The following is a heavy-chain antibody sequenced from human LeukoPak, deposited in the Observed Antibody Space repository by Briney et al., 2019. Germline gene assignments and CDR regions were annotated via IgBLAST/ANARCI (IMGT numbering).Heavy chain of an antibody. CDR2: ISSSGSTI. Sequence: GGPLRLSCAASGFTFSSYEMNWVRQAPGKGLEWVSYISSSGSTIYYADSVKGRFTISRDNAKNSLYLQMNSLRAEDTAVYYCARVGPWVNPDYYYYYMDVWGKGTTVTVSS. CDR1: GFTFSSYE. D-gene: IGHD1-14*01. J-gene: IGHJ6*03. CDR3: ARVGPWVNPDYYYYYMDV. V-gene: IGHV3-48*03.